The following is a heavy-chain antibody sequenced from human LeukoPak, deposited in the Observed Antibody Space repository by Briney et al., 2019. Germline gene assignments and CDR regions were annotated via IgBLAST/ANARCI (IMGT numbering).Heavy chain of an antibody. CDR3: AKSPVSSCRGSFCYPFDY. V-gene: IGHV3-23*01. Sequence: GGSLRLSCAASGFTFSTYAMSWVRQIPGKGLEWVSAISGSDDGTYYADSVKGRFTISRDNSRNTLYLQMNTLRAEDTVVYFCAKSPVSSCRGSFCYPFDYWGQGNLVTVSS. CDR2: ISGSDDGT. CDR1: GFTFSTYA. J-gene: IGHJ4*02. D-gene: IGHD2-15*01.